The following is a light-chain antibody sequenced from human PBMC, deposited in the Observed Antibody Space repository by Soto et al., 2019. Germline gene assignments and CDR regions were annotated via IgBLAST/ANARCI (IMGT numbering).Light chain of an antibody. CDR3: SSYTSSTTLVV. Sequence: QSALTQPASVSGSPGQSITISCTGTSSDVGGYNYVSWYQQHPGKAPKLLIYDVSNRPSGVSNRFSGSKSGNTASPTISGLQADDEADYYCSSYTSSTTLVVFGGGTKLTVL. V-gene: IGLV2-14*01. J-gene: IGLJ2*01. CDR1: SSDVGGYNY. CDR2: DVS.